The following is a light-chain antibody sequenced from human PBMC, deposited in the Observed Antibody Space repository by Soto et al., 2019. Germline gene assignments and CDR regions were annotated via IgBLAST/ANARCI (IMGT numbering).Light chain of an antibody. CDR1: SSNIGNNY. Sequence: QSVLTQPPSVSAAPGQKVTISCSGGSSNIGNNYVSWYQHLPGTAPKLLIYDNNERPSGIPDRFSGSKSGTSATLGITGLQTGDEADYYCGTWDTRLSAAVLCGGPKVTVL. CDR3: GTWDTRLSAAV. J-gene: IGLJ2*01. V-gene: IGLV1-51*01. CDR2: DNN.